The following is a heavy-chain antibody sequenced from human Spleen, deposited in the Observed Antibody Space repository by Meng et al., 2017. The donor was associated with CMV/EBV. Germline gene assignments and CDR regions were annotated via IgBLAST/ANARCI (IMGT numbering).Heavy chain of an antibody. D-gene: IGHD3-10*01. Sequence: KASGYTFTSYGISWVRQAPGQGLEWMGWISAYNGNTNYAQKLQGRVTMTTDTSTSTGYMELRSLRSDDTAVYYCARVEYYGSENFDYWGQGTLVTVSS. CDR1: GYTFTSYG. CDR3: ARVEYYGSENFDY. J-gene: IGHJ4*02. CDR2: ISAYNGNT. V-gene: IGHV1-18*01.